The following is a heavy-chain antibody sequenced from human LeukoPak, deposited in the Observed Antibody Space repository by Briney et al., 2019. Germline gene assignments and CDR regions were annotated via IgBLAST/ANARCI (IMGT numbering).Heavy chain of an antibody. Sequence: ASVKVSCKASGYTFTSYDINWVRQATGQGLEWMGWMNPNSGNTGYAQKFQGRVTITRNTSISTAYMELSSLRSEDTAVYYCARGGEGRYYDSSGYSNWFDPWGQGTLVTVSS. V-gene: IGHV1-8*01. CDR2: MNPNSGNT. J-gene: IGHJ5*02. CDR3: ARGGEGRYYDSSGYSNWFDP. D-gene: IGHD3-22*01. CDR1: GYTFTSYD.